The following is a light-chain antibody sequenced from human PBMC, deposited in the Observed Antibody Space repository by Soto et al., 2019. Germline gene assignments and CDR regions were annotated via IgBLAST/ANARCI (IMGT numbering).Light chain of an antibody. CDR3: VAWDDSLSGLV. CDR2: SND. Sequence: QSVLTQPPSASGTPGQRVTISCSGRNANIGNNFVCWYQQLPGTAPKLLMYSNDQRPSGVPDRFSGSKPGTSASLAISGLRSEDEADYYCVAWDDSLSGLVFGTGTKVTVL. CDR1: NANIGNNF. J-gene: IGLJ1*01. V-gene: IGLV1-47*02.